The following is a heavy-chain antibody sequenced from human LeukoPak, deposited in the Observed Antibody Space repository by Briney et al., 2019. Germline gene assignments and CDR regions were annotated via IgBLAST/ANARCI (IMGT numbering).Heavy chain of an antibody. CDR3: AKLATTIRGAFDS. D-gene: IGHD5-12*01. V-gene: IGHV3-7*01. Sequence: GGSLRLSCAASGFTFSSYWMSWVRQAPGKGLEWVANIKQDGSEKYYVDSVKGRFTISRDNAKNSLYLQMNSLRAEDTAVYYCAKLATTIRGAFDSWGQGTLVTVSS. CDR2: IKQDGSEK. J-gene: IGHJ4*02. CDR1: GFTFSSYW.